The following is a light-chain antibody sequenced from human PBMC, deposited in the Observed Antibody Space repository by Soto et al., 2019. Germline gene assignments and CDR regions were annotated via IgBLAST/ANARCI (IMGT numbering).Light chain of an antibody. V-gene: IGLV2-14*01. CDR1: SSDVGGYNY. J-gene: IGLJ1*01. CDR3: SSYTTSITLI. CDR2: EVR. Sequence: QSVLTQPASVSGSPGQSITIFCTGTSSDVGGYNYVSWYQQHPGKAPKLMIYEVRNRPSGVSNRFSGSKSGNTASLTISGLQAEDEADYYCSSYTTSITLIFGTGTKLTVL.